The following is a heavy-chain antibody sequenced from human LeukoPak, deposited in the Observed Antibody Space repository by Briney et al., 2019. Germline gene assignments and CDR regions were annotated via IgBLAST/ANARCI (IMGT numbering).Heavy chain of an antibody. D-gene: IGHD1-26*01. CDR3: ASRGKYYHYFDY. CDR2: IYTGDDT. Sequence: GGSLRLSCAASGFTVSSNYMSWVRQAPGKGLELVSVIYTGDDTYYADSVTGRFTISRDNSKNTVYLQMNSLRAEDTAVYYCASRGKYYHYFDYWGQGTLVTVSS. CDR1: GFTVSSNY. J-gene: IGHJ4*02. V-gene: IGHV3-66*01.